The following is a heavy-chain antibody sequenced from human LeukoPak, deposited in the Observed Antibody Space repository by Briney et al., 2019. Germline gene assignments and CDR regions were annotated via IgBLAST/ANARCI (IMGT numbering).Heavy chain of an antibody. CDR1: GFTFSSYA. J-gene: IGHJ4*02. V-gene: IGHV3-30-3*01. CDR3: ARDDWEYSSGYSPMDY. Sequence: GGSLRLSCAASGFTFSSYAMHWVRQAPGKGLEWVAVVSYDGSNKYYADSVKGRFTISRDNSKNTLYLQMNSLRAEDTAVYYCARDDWEYSSGYSPMDYWGQGTLVTVSS. D-gene: IGHD3-22*01. CDR2: VSYDGSNK.